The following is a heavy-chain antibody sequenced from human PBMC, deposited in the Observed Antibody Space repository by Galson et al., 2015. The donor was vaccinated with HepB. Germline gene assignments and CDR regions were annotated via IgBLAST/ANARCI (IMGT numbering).Heavy chain of an antibody. D-gene: IGHD5-24*01. Sequence: SLRLSCAASGFTFSSYAMSWVRQAPGKGLEWVSVIYSGGSTYYADSVKGRFTISRDNSKNTLYLQMNSLRAEDTAVYYCARATKRDGYNFPGYWGQGTLVTVSS. CDR1: GFTFSSYA. CDR2: IYSGGST. J-gene: IGHJ4*02. V-gene: IGHV3-66*01. CDR3: ARATKRDGYNFPGY.